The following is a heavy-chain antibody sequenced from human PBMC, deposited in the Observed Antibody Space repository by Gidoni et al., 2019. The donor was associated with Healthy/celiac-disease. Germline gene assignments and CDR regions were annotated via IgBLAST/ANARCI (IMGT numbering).Heavy chain of an antibody. Sequence: QVLLVQSGAEVKKPGSSVKVSCKDSGGTFSSYAISWVRQAPGQGLEWMGGRIPIFGTANYAQKFQGRVTITADESTSTAYRELSSLRSEDTAVYYCARVIAVVWEGPYNWFDPWGQGTLVTVSS. J-gene: IGHJ5*02. V-gene: IGHV1-69*01. D-gene: IGHD6-19*01. CDR1: GGTFSSYA. CDR2: RIPIFGTA. CDR3: ARVIAVVWEGPYNWFDP.